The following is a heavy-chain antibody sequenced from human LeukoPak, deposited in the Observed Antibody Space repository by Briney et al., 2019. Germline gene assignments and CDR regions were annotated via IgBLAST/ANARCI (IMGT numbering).Heavy chain of an antibody. CDR1: GYTFTSYG. CDR3: AKDVRTEAAAMNY. V-gene: IGHV1-18*01. Sequence: GASVKVSCKASGYTFTSYGISWVRQAPGQGLEWMGWISSYNGNTNYAQKLQGRVMMTTDTSTSTAYMELRSLRSDDTAVYYCAKDVRTEAAAMNYWGQGSLVIVSS. D-gene: IGHD2-2*01. J-gene: IGHJ4*02. CDR2: ISSYNGNT.